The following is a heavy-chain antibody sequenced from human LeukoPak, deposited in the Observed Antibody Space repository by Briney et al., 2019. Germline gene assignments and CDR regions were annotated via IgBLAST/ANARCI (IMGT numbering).Heavy chain of an antibody. CDR3: ASRSSIWSGYQDTLYYFDS. CDR1: GGSISSYY. V-gene: IGHV4-59*01. Sequence: PSETLSLTCSVSGGSISSYYWSWIRQPPGKRLEWIGHIYYSGSTNYNPSLKSRVTISVDTSKNQFSLKLSSVTAADTAVYYCASRSSIWSGYQDTLYYFDSWGQGTLVTVSS. CDR2: IYYSGST. D-gene: IGHD3-3*01. J-gene: IGHJ4*02.